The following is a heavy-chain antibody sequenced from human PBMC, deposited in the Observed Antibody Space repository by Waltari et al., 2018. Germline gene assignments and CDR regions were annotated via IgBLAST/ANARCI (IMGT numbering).Heavy chain of an antibody. CDR3: SAEIRFVEWFGRYGMDV. CDR1: GGSFSGYY. Sequence: QVQLQQWGAGLLKPSETLSLTCAVYGGSFSGYYWSWIRQPPGKGLEWIGEINHSGSTNYNPSLKSRVTISVDTSKNQFALKLSSVTAADTAVYYCSAEIRFVEWFGRYGMDVWGQGTTVTVSS. V-gene: IGHV4-34*01. J-gene: IGHJ6*02. CDR2: INHSGST. D-gene: IGHD3-3*01.